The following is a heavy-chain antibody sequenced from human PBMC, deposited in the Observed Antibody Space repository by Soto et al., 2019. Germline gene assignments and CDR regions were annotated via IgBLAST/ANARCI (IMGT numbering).Heavy chain of an antibody. V-gene: IGHV4-34*01. J-gene: IGHJ4*02. D-gene: IGHD1-26*01. CDR3: AGWEVGPISIVDY. CDR2: INHGGTT. Sequence: QVQVQQWGAGLLKPSETLSLTCAVYGGSFSGYYWSWIRQPPGKGLEWIGEINHGGTTTYSPSLESRVTISLDTSMHQVSRKLSSVTAADTAVYFCAGWEVGPISIVDYWGLGTQVTVSS. CDR1: GGSFSGYY.